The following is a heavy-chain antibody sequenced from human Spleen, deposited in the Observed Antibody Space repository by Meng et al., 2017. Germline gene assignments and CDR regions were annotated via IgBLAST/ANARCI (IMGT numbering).Heavy chain of an antibody. CDR2: LSGNSGNT. CDR3: ARGARDEFLCSDY. J-gene: IGHJ4*02. D-gene: IGHD2-2*01. V-gene: IGHV1-8*02. CDR1: AVTWSTNS. Sequence: VRLGRAGAVGKKPGTPVKSLCLALAVTWSTNSSDWWRQAIGQGLEWRRWLSGNSGNTGYAKKYQGSVSMTTETFISTAYKVLRRLSSVDTAVYYFARGARDEFLCSDYWGQGTLVTVSS.